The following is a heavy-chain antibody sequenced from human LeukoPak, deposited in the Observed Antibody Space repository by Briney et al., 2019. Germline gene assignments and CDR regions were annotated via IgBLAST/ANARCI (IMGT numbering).Heavy chain of an antibody. Sequence: PGGSLRLSCAASGFTFSSYSMNWVRQAPGRGLEWVSVISDSGGDTSYADSGKGRFTISRDNSKNTVYLQMSSLRAEDTAVYYCAKTDCTSSSCYTIDSWGQGTLVTVSS. V-gene: IGHV3-23*01. CDR3: AKTDCTSSSCYTIDS. J-gene: IGHJ4*02. CDR1: GFTFSSYS. D-gene: IGHD2-2*02. CDR2: ISDSGGDT.